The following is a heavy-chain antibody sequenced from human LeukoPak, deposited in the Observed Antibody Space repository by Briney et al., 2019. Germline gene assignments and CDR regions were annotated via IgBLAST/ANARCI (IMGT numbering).Heavy chain of an antibody. D-gene: IGHD2-2*02. V-gene: IGHV3-30-3*01. J-gene: IGHJ4*02. CDR3: ARSEVPAAIRSPFDY. CDR2: ISYDGSNK. CDR1: GFTFSSYA. Sequence: GRSLRLSCAASGFTFSSYAMHWVRQAPGKGLEWVAVISYDGSNKYYADSVKGRFTISRDNSKNTLYLQMNSLRAEDTAVYYCARSEVPAAIRSPFDYWGQGTLVTVSS.